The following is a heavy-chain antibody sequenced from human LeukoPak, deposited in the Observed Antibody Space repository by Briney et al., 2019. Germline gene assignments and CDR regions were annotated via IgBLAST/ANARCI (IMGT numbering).Heavy chain of an antibody. Sequence: PGGSLRLSCAASGFTFSSYSMNGVRQAPGKGLEWVASISSSSSYIYYADLVKGPFTISRDNAKNSLYLQMNSLRAEDTAVYYCASIGSSWAGDAFDICGQGTMVTVSS. J-gene: IGHJ3*02. V-gene: IGHV3-21*01. D-gene: IGHD6-13*01. CDR1: GFTFSSYS. CDR3: ASIGSSWAGDAFDI. CDR2: ISSSSSYI.